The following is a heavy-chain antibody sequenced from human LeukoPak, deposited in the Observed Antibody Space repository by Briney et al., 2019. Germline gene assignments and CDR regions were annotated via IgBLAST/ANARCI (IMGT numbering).Heavy chain of an antibody. CDR3: AKISSSAEPNFDY. Sequence: GSLRLSCASSGFTFRTYAMHWVRQAPGKGLEWVAFIWPDGSKKFYADSVKGRFTISRDNSNHTLYLQMNSLRPEDTALYFCAKISSSAEPNFDYWGQGILLTVSS. CDR1: GFTFRTYA. CDR2: IWPDGSKK. J-gene: IGHJ4*02. V-gene: IGHV3-30*02. D-gene: IGHD6-25*01.